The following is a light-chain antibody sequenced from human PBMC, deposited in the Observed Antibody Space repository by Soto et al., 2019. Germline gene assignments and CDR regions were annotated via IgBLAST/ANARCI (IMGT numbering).Light chain of an antibody. CDR2: LGS. Sequence: DIVMTQSPLSLPVTPGEPASISCRSSQSLLHSNGYNYLDWYLQKPGQSPQLLIYLGSNRASGVPDRFSVSGSGTDFTLKISGVEAEDVGVYYCMQALQTPLTFGGGTKVEIK. CDR3: MQALQTPLT. CDR1: QSLLHSNGYNY. J-gene: IGKJ4*01. V-gene: IGKV2-28*01.